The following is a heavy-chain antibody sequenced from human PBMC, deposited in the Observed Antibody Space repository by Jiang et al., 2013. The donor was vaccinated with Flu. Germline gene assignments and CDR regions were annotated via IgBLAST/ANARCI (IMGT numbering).Heavy chain of an antibody. Sequence: EWMGSSSPGDSDTRYSPSFQGQVIISADKSNNTAYLHWSSLKASDTAMYYCARQSPITYGSGTLDFDYWGQGTLVTVSS. D-gene: IGHD3-10*01. J-gene: IGHJ4*02. CDR2: SSPGDSDT. V-gene: IGHV5-51*01. CDR3: ARQSPITYGSGTLDFDY.